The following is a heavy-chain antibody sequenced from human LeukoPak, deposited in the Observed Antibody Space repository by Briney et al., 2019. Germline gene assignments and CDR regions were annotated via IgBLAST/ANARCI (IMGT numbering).Heavy chain of an antibody. J-gene: IGHJ4*02. D-gene: IGHD6-13*01. Sequence: ASVKVSCKVSRYTLTELSMHWVRQAPGKGLEWMGGFDPEDGETIYAQKFQGRVTMTEDTSTDTAYMELSSLRSEDTAVYYCAFIHRGSSSWSAIDYWGQGTLVTVSS. CDR1: RYTLTELS. V-gene: IGHV1-24*01. CDR2: FDPEDGET. CDR3: AFIHRGSSSWSAIDY.